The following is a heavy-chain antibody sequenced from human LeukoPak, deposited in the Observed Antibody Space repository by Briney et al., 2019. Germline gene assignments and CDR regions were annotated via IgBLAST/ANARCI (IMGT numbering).Heavy chain of an antibody. CDR2: INHSGRT. D-gene: IGHD3-3*01. Sequence: SETLSLTCAVYGGSFSGYYWRWIRQPPGKGLEWIGEINHSGRTNYNPSLKSGVTISVDTSKNQFSLKVSSVTAADTAVYYCARGVGLRSDFDIWGQGTMVTVSS. CDR1: GGSFSGYY. J-gene: IGHJ3*02. CDR3: ARGVGLRSDFDI. V-gene: IGHV4-34*01.